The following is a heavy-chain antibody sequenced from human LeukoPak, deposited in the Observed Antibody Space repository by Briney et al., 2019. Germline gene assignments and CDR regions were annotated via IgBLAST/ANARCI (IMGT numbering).Heavy chain of an antibody. Sequence: SETLSLTCAVSGGSISSSNWWSWVRQPPGKGLEWIGEINHSGSTNYNPSLKSRVTISVDTSKNQFSLKLSSVTAADTAVYYCASLIRGYSYGYRGFNLWGRGTLVTVSS. CDR1: GGSISSSNW. D-gene: IGHD5-18*01. CDR3: ASLIRGYSYGYRGFNL. J-gene: IGHJ2*01. CDR2: INHSGST. V-gene: IGHV4-4*02.